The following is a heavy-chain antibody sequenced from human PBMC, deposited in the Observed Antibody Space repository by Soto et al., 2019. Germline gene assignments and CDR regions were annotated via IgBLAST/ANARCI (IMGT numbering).Heavy chain of an antibody. CDR2: ISSNGANT. J-gene: IGHJ4*02. V-gene: IGHV3-23*01. CDR1: GFTFDSPYSHG. CDR3: ARSVLERIDFDY. Sequence: GSLRLSCAASGFTFDSPYSHGMSWVRQSPGKGPEWVSTISSNGANTHYADSVKGRFTISRDNSKNTLYLQMNSLRAEDTAVYYCARSVLERIDFDYWGQGTLVTVSS. D-gene: IGHD1-1*01.